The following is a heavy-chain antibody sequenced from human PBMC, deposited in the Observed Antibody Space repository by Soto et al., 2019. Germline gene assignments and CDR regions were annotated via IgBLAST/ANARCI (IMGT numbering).Heavy chain of an antibody. D-gene: IGHD4-17*01. CDR1: GYTLTELS. CDR3: ATAYGGDYYGMDV. J-gene: IGHJ6*02. V-gene: IGHV1-24*01. CDR2: FDPEDGET. Sequence: GASVKVSCKVSGYTLTELSMHWVRQAPGKGLEWMGGFDPEDGETINAQKFQGRVTMTEDTSTDTAYMELSSLRSEDTVVYYCATAYGGDYYGMDVWGQGTTVTVSS.